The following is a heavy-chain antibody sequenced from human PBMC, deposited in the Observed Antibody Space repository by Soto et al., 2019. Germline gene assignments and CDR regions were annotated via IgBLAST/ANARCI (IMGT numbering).Heavy chain of an antibody. J-gene: IGHJ3*02. CDR3: ARVGGGYQLLHAFDI. D-gene: IGHD2-2*01. Sequence: GGSLRLSCAASGFTFSSYSMNWVRQAPGKGLEWVSSISSSSSYIYYADSVKGRFTISRDNAKNSLYLQMNSLRAEDTAVYYCARVGGGYQLLHAFDIWGQGTMVTVS. CDR2: ISSSSSYI. CDR1: GFTFSSYS. V-gene: IGHV3-21*01.